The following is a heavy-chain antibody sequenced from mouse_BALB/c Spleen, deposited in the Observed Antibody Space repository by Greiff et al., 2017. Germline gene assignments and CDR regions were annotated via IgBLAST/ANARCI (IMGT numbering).Heavy chain of an antibody. Sequence: QVQLQQSGAELVRPGASVTLSCKASGYTFTDYDMHWVKQTPVHGLEWIGAIDPETGGTAYNQKFKGKATLTADKSSSTAYMELRSLTSEDSAVYYCTSGSRPWYFDVWGAGTTVTVSS. CDR1: GYTFTDYD. V-gene: IGHV1-15*01. D-gene: IGHD1-1*01. CDR2: IDPETGGT. J-gene: IGHJ1*01. CDR3: TSGSRPWYFDV.